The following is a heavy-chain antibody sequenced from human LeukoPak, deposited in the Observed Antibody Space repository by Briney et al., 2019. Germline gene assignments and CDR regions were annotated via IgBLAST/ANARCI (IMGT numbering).Heavy chain of an antibody. CDR2: MWNDGSIK. D-gene: IGHD6-13*01. CDR3: ARPQQPTAAHFDI. CDR1: GFTFSSYG. V-gene: IGHV3-33*01. J-gene: IGHJ4*02. Sequence: PGGSLRLSCAASGFTFSSYGMHWVRQAPGKGLEWVAVMWNDGSIKYYADSVKGRFTISRDNSKNTLYLQMNSLRAEDTAVYYCARPQQPTAAHFDIWGQGTLVTVSS.